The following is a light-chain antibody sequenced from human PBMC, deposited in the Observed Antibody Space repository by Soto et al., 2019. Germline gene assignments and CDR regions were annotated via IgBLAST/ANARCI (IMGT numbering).Light chain of an antibody. CDR2: DAS. J-gene: IGKJ1*01. V-gene: IGKV3-15*01. CDR1: ESVASN. Sequence: EIVMTQSPVTLYVSPGERATLSCRASESVASNLAWYQQKPGQPPRLLIYDASMRESGVPPRFSGSGSGTEFTLTISTLQSEDYAIDFGQKFNKWPCTVGQAIKVDSK. CDR3: QKFNKWPCT.